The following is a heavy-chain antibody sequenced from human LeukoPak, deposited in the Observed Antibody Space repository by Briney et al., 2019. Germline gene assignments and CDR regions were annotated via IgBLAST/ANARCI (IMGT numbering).Heavy chain of an antibody. CDR1: GGSFSGYY. D-gene: IGHD2-2*01. V-gene: IGHV4-34*01. CDR3: ARGLFGCSSTSCYPSSYYYYGMDV. CDR2: INHSGST. J-gene: IGHJ6*02. Sequence: SETLSLTCAVYGGSFSGYYWSWIRQPPGKGLEWIGEINHSGSTNYNPSLKSRVTISVDTSKNQFSLKLSSVTAADTAVYYCARGLFGCSSTSCYPSSYYYYGMDVWGQGTTVTVSS.